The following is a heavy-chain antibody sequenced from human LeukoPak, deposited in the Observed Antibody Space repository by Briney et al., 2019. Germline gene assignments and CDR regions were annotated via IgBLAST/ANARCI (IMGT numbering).Heavy chain of an antibody. Sequence: KTSETLPLTCTVSGGSVSSGSYYWSWIRQPPGKGLEWIGYIYYSGSTNYNPSLKSRVTISVDTSKNQFSLKLSSVTAADTAVYYCARGTYDSSGYYSNFDYWGQGTLVTVSS. CDR3: ARGTYDSSGYYSNFDY. CDR2: IYYSGST. CDR1: GGSVSSGSYY. J-gene: IGHJ4*02. V-gene: IGHV4-61*01. D-gene: IGHD3-22*01.